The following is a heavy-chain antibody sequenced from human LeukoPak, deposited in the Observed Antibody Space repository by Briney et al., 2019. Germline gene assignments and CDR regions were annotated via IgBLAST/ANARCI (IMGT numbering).Heavy chain of an antibody. CDR3: AKDGITIFGVAYRPSDY. J-gene: IGHJ4*02. Sequence: GGSLRLSCAASGFTFSSYAMSWVRQAPGKGLEWVSAISGSGGSTYYADSVKGRFTISRDNSKNTLYLQMNSLRAEDTAVYYCAKDGITIFGVAYRPSDYWGQGTLVTVSS. D-gene: IGHD3-3*01. V-gene: IGHV3-23*01. CDR2: ISGSGGST. CDR1: GFTFSSYA.